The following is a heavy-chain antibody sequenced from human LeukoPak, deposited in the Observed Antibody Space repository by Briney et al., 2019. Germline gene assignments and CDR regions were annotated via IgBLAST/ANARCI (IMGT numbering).Heavy chain of an antibody. J-gene: IGHJ6*03. CDR3: AREGWLRFSHDSYYYYMDV. CDR1: GGSISSSSYY. Sequence: PSETLSLTCTVSGGSISSSSYYWGWIRQPPGKGLEWIGSIYYSGSTYYNPSLKSRVTMSVDTSKNQFSLKLSSVTAADTAVYYCAREGWLRFSHDSYYYYMDVWGKGTTVTISS. D-gene: IGHD5-12*01. CDR2: IYYSGST. V-gene: IGHV4-39*07.